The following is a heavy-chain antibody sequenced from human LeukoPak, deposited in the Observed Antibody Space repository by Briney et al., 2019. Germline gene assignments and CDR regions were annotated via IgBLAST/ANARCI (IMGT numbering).Heavy chain of an antibody. J-gene: IGHJ5*02. Sequence: SETLSLTCTVSGGSISSYYWSWLRQPPGKGLEWIGYIYYSGSTNYNPSLKSRVTISVDTSKNQFSLKLSSVTAADTAVYYCAREGYSSSWYGRGYNWFDPWGQGTLVTVSS. D-gene: IGHD6-13*01. CDR1: GGSISSYY. CDR2: IYYSGST. CDR3: AREGYSSSWYGRGYNWFDP. V-gene: IGHV4-59*01.